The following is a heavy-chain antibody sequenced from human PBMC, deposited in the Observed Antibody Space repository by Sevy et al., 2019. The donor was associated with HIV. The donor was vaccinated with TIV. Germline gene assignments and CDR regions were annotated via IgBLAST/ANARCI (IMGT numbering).Heavy chain of an antibody. J-gene: IGHJ6*03. CDR1: GFTFSSYS. Sequence: GGSLRLSCAASGFTFSSYSMNWVRQAPGKGLEWVSYISSSSSTIYYADSVKGRFTISRDNAKNSLYLQMNSLRDEDTAVYYCASQRRTAARFYYYYYMDVWGKGTTVTVSS. D-gene: IGHD6-6*01. CDR3: ASQRRTAARFYYYYYMDV. V-gene: IGHV3-48*02. CDR2: ISSSSSTI.